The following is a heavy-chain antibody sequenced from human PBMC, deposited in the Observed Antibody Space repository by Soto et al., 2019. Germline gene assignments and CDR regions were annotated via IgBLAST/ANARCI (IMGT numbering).Heavy chain of an antibody. V-gene: IGHV1-18*04. J-gene: IGHJ6*02. D-gene: IGHD5-18*01. Sequence: ASLKVSCKASGYTFTSYGISWVRQAPGQGLEWMGWVSAYNGNTNYAQKLQGRVTMTTDTSTSTAYMELRSLRSDDTAVYYCARDDSYGSLAGMDGWGQGNTVTVYS. CDR2: VSAYNGNT. CDR3: ARDDSYGSLAGMDG. CDR1: GYTFTSYG.